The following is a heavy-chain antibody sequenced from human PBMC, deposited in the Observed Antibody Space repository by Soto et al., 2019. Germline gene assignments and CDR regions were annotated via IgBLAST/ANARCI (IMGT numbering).Heavy chain of an antibody. CDR2: ISTSSSYI. CDR1: GFTFSSYT. Sequence: EVQLVESGGGLVKPGGSLRLSCAASGFTFSSYTTNWVRQAPGKGLAWVSSISTSSSYIYYADSVKDRFTISRDNAKNSLYLQMNSLRAEDTAVYYCARQGGSGAFDIWGQGTMVTVSS. V-gene: IGHV3-21*01. CDR3: ARQGGSGAFDI. J-gene: IGHJ3*02.